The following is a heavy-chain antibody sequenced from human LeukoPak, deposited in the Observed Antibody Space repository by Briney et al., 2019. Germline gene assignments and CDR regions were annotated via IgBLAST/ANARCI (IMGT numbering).Heavy chain of an antibody. V-gene: IGHV3-11*01. D-gene: IGHD6-25*01. J-gene: IGHJ4*02. CDR3: ARRAAAGRWFDY. CDR1: GFTFSDYY. CDR2: ISRGGSTI. Sequence: GGSLRLSCAVSGFTFSDYYMSWIRQAPGKGLEWVSYISRGGSTISRADSVKGRFSISRDNAENSLYLQIKTLRGEDTAVYYCARRAAAGRWFDYWGQGTLVTLSP.